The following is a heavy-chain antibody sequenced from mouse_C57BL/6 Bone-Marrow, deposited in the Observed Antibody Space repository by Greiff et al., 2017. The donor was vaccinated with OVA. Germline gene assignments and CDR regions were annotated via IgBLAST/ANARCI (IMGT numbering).Heavy chain of an antibody. V-gene: IGHV1-81*01. CDR1: GYTFTSYG. CDR2: NYPRSGNT. Sequence: QVQLQQSGAELARPGASVKLSCKASGYTFTSYGISWVKQRTGQGLEWIGENYPRSGNTYYNEKFKGKATLTADKSSSTAYMELRSLTSEDSAVYFCARGYGSSYGYWGQGTTLTVSS. J-gene: IGHJ2*01. D-gene: IGHD1-1*01. CDR3: ARGYGSSYGY.